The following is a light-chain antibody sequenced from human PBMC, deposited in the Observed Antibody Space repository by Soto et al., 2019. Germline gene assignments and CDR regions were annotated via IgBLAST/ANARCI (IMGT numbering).Light chain of an antibody. CDR3: HQYNSYS. V-gene: IGKV1-9*01. J-gene: IGKJ1*01. Sequence: DIQMTQSPSTLSGSVGDRVTITCLASQGISSYLAWYQQKPGKAPKLLIYAASTLQSGVPSRFSGSGSGTEFTLTISSLQPDDFATYYCHQYNSYSFGQGTKVDIK. CDR2: AAS. CDR1: QGISSY.